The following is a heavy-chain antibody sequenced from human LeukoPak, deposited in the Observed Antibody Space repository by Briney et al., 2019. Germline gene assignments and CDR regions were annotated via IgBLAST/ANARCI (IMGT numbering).Heavy chain of an antibody. CDR3: ARRGGYYYDSSGYYPFDY. CDR1: GGSISSYY. J-gene: IGHJ4*02. D-gene: IGHD3-22*01. Sequence: SETLSLTCTVSGGSISSYYWSWLRQPPGKGLEWIGYIYYSGSNNYNPSLKSRVTISVDTSKNQFSLKLSSVTAADTAVYYCARRGGYYYDSSGYYPFDYWGQGTLVTVSS. V-gene: IGHV4-59*01. CDR2: IYYSGSN.